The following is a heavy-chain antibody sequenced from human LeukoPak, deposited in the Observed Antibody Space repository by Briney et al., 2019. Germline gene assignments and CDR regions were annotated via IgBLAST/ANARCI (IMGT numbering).Heavy chain of an antibody. CDR3: ARDKRGYSYGSLYYYYMDV. CDR2: INWNGGST. Sequence: GGSLRLSCAASGFTFDDYGMSWVRQAPGKGLEWVSDINWNGGSTGYADSVKGRFTISRDNAKNSLYLQMNSLRVEDTALYYCARDKRGYSYGSLYYYYMDVWGEGTTVTVSS. J-gene: IGHJ6*03. V-gene: IGHV3-20*04. D-gene: IGHD5-18*01. CDR1: GFTFDDYG.